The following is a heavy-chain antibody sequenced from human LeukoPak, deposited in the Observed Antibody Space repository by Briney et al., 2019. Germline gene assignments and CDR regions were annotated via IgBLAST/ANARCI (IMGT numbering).Heavy chain of an antibody. V-gene: IGHV1-8*01. J-gene: IGHJ3*02. CDR3: ARESRDMVTTIPIDAFDI. CDR1: GYTFTGFD. CDR2: MNPNSGST. Sequence: ASVKVSCKASGYTFTGFDINWVRQATGQGLEWMGWMNPNSGSTGYAQKFQGRVTMTRNTSISTAYMELSSLRSEDTAVYYCARESRDMVTTIPIDAFDIWGQGTMVTVSS. D-gene: IGHD5-12*01.